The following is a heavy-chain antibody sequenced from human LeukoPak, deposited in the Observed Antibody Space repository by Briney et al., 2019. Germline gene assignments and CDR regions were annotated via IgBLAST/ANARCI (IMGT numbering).Heavy chain of an antibody. CDR2: INPNSGGT. CDR1: GYTFTGYY. V-gene: IGHV1-2*04. Sequence: ASVKVSCKASGYTFTGYYMHWVRQAPGQGLEWMGWINPNSGGTNYAQKFQGWVTMTRDTSISTAYMELSSLRSEDTAVYYCARTWDLRYYYYMDVWGKGTTVTVSS. J-gene: IGHJ6*03. D-gene: IGHD1-26*01. CDR3: ARTWDLRYYYYMDV.